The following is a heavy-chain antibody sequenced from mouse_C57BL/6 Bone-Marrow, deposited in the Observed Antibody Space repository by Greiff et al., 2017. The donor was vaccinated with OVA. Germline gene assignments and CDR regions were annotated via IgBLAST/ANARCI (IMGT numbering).Heavy chain of an antibody. D-gene: IGHD3-1*01. CDR1: GYTFTSYT. J-gene: IGHJ2*01. CDR3: ARRPYRGYFDY. Sequence: QVQLKESRAELARPGASVKMSCKASGYTFTSYTMHWVKQRPGQGLDWIGYINPSSGYTKYNQKFKDKATLTADKSSSTAYMQLSSLTSEDSAVYYCARRPYRGYFDYWGQGTTLTVSS. CDR2: INPSSGYT. V-gene: IGHV1-4*01.